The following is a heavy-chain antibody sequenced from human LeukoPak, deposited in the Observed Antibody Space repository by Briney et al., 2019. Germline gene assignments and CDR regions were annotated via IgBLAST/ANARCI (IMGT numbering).Heavy chain of an antibody. CDR3: ARVSPNTVTTLQYFDS. V-gene: IGHV3-74*01. CDR2: INSDGSST. CDR1: GFTFTTYW. D-gene: IGHD4-17*01. J-gene: IGHJ4*02. Sequence: GGSLRLSCAASGFTFTTYWMHWVRQAPGKGLVWVSRINSDGSSTSYADFVKGRFTISRDNAKNTLYLQMSSLRAEDTAVYYCARVSPNTVTTLQYFDSWGQGTLVTVSS.